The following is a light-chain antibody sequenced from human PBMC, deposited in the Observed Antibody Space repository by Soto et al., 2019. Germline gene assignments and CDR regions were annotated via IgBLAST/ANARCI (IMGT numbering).Light chain of an antibody. Sequence: QSALTQPASVSGSPGQSITISCTGTSNDVGGYNYVSWYQQHPGKAPKLMIYDVSNRPSGVSNRFSGSKSGNTASLTISGLQAEDEADYYCSSYTSSSTLWVVFGGGTKLTVL. CDR3: SSYTSSSTLWVV. CDR2: DVS. V-gene: IGLV2-14*01. J-gene: IGLJ2*01. CDR1: SNDVGGYNY.